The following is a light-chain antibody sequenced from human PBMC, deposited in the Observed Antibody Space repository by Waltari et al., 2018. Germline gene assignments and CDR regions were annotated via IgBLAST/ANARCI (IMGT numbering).Light chain of an antibody. V-gene: IGKV4-1*01. J-gene: IGKJ4*01. CDR1: QSVLFSSDNKNY. CDR2: WAS. CDR3: QQYYSNEVT. Sequence: DIVMTQSPDSLAVSLGERATVNCKSSQSVLFSSDNKNYLAWYQQKPGQPPKVVIYWASTRESGVPDRFSGSGSGTDFTLTISSLQAEDVAVYYCQQYYSNEVTFGGGTKVEIK.